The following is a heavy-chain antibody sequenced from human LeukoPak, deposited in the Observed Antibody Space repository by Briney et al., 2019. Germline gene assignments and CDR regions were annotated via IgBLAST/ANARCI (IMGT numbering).Heavy chain of an antibody. Sequence: GGSLGLSCAASGFTFSNAWMNWVRQAPGKGLEWVGRIKSKTDGGTTDYAAPVKGRFTISRDDSKNTLYLQMNSLKTEDTAVYYCTTDPRSFYDILTGYHIDYWGQGTLVTVSS. CDR2: IKSKTDGGTT. CDR1: GFTFSNAW. CDR3: TTDPRSFYDILTGYHIDY. V-gene: IGHV3-15*07. J-gene: IGHJ4*02. D-gene: IGHD3-9*01.